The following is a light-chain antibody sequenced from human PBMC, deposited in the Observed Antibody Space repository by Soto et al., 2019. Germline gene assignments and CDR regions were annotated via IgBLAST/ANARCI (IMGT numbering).Light chain of an antibody. Sequence: SYELTQPPSLAVAPGQTASIACGGNDIGTKSVHWYQQKPGQAPVVVVYDDSDRPLGIPERFSGSNSGNTATLTIRRVEVGDDADYICQVWDSTSDHYVFGTGTKVTVL. CDR2: DDS. J-gene: IGLJ1*01. CDR1: DIGTKS. CDR3: QVWDSTSDHYV. V-gene: IGLV3-21*02.